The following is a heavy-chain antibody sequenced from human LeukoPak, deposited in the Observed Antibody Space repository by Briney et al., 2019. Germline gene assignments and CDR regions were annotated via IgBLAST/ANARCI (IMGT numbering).Heavy chain of an antibody. CDR3: AKGDDSSGYSSPTD. Sequence: GRSLRLSCAASGFTFDDYAMHWVRQAPGKGLEWVSSISWNSGSTGYPDSVKGRFTISRDNAKNSLYLQMNSLRVEDTALYYCAKGDDSSGYSSPTDWGQGTLVTVSS. CDR1: GFTFDDYA. D-gene: IGHD3-22*01. J-gene: IGHJ4*02. CDR2: ISWNSGST. V-gene: IGHV3-9*01.